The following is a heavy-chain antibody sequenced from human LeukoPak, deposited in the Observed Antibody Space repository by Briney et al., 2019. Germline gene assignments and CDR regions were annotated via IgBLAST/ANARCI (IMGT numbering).Heavy chain of an antibody. V-gene: IGHV4-39*07. CDR2: INHSGST. Sequence: SETLSLTCTVSGGSISSGGYYWSWIRQPPGKGLEWIGEINHSGSTNYNPSLKSRVTISVDTSKNQFSLKLSSVTAADTAVYYCARGSSIAAAGTSYFDYWGQGTLVTVSS. CDR1: GGSISSGGYY. J-gene: IGHJ4*02. D-gene: IGHD6-13*01. CDR3: ARGSSIAAAGTSYFDY.